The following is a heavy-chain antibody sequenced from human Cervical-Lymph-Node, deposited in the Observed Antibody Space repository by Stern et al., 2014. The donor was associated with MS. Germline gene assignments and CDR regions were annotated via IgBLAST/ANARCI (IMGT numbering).Heavy chain of an antibody. Sequence: EVQLEESGGGLVQPGRSLRLSCAASGFTFDGFAMHWVRQAPGKGLEWVSGISWNGGKIGYADSVKGRFTISRDNAKGSLHLQMNSLRIEDTALYYCAKDDGDYWNYFDHWGQGTLVAVSS. V-gene: IGHV3-9*01. CDR2: ISWNGGKI. D-gene: IGHD4-17*01. CDR3: AKDDGDYWNYFDH. CDR1: GFTFDGFA. J-gene: IGHJ4*02.